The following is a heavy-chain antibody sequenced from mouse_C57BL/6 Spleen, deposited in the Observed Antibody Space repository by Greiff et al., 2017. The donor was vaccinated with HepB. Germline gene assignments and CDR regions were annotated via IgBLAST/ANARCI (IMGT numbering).Heavy chain of an antibody. J-gene: IGHJ2*01. D-gene: IGHD5-1*01. CDR3: ASGDDEYARGDYFDY. Sequence: QVQLQQSGAELVKPGASVKISCKASGYAFSSYWMNWVKQRPGKGLEWIGQIYPGDGDTNYNGKFKGKATLTADKSSSTAYMQLSSLTSEDSAVYFCASGDDEYARGDYFDYCGQGTTLTVSS. CDR1: GYAFSSYW. CDR2: IYPGDGDT. V-gene: IGHV1-80*01.